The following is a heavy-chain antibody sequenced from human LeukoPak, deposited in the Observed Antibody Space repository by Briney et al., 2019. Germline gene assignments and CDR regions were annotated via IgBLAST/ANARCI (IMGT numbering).Heavy chain of an antibody. V-gene: IGHV3-33*06. J-gene: IGHJ4*02. D-gene: IGHD3-9*01. CDR3: AKCPSGVLRYFAPIDY. Sequence: PGRSLRLSCAASGFTFSNYGMHWVRQAPGKGLEWVAVIWYDGGNKYYADSVKGRFTISRDNSKNTLYLQMNSLRAEDTAVYYCAKCPSGVLRYFAPIDYWGQGTLVTVSS. CDR2: IWYDGGNK. CDR1: GFTFSNYG.